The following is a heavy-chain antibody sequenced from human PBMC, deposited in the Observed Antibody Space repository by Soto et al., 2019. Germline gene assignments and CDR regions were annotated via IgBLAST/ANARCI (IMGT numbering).Heavy chain of an antibody. J-gene: IGHJ5*02. D-gene: IGHD6-19*01. CDR1: GGSVSSGSYY. V-gene: IGHV4-61*01. CDR3: ARDGVAVAGHNWFDP. CDR2: IYYSGST. Sequence: PSETLSLTCTVSGGSVSSGSYYWSWIRQPPGKGLEWIGYIYYSGSTNYNPSLKSRVTISVDTSKNQFSLKLSSVTAADTAVYYCARDGVAVAGHNWFDPWGQGTLVTVSS.